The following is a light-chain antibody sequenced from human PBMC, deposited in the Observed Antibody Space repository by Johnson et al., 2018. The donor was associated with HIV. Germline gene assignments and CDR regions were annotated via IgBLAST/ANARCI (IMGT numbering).Light chain of an antibody. V-gene: IGLV1-51*01. CDR2: DNN. Sequence: QSVLTQPPSVSAAPGQKVPISCSGSSSNIGNNYVPWYQHLPGTAPKLLIYDNNKRPSGIPDRSFASKSGTSATLAITELQLGDEADYYCGTGDASLSVNVFGPGTKVTVL. J-gene: IGLJ1*01. CDR1: SSNIGNNY. CDR3: GTGDASLSVNV.